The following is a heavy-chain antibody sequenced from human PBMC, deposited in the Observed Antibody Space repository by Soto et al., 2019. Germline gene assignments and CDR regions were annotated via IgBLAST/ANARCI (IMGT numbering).Heavy chain of an antibody. Sequence: EVQLVDSGGDLVQPGGSLRLSCAASGFTFSHYWMTRVRQAPGKGLEWVANINQDGSVKTYLDSMKGRLTISRDNAQDSLYLQMDSLRAEDTAVYYCGRDPGYGALDYWGQGTLVTVSA. CDR2: INQDGSVK. J-gene: IGHJ4*02. V-gene: IGHV3-7*01. CDR1: GFTFSHYW. D-gene: IGHD4-17*01. CDR3: GRDPGYGALDY.